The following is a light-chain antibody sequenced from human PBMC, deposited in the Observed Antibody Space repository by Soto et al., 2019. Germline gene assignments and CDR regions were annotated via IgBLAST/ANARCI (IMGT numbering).Light chain of an antibody. CDR1: QSVSRR. Sequence: EVVLTQSPGTLSLSPGGRATLSCRASQSVSRRLAWYQQRPGQSPRLLISGASMRASGVPVRFIGSGSGTDFTLTIVGLEPEDFAIYYCQQRASWPPFTFGQGTKLEV. J-gene: IGKJ2*01. V-gene: IGKV3-11*01. CDR2: GAS. CDR3: QQRASWPPFT.